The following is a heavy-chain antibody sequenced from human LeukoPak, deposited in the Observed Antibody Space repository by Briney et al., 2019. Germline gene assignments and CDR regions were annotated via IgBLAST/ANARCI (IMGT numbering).Heavy chain of an antibody. Sequence: GGSRRLSCAAPGYTFSSNWMHWVGQAPGKGRFWVSRIISDASSTLYADSVKGRFTISRDNAKNTLYLQMNSLTVEDTGVYYCARGPLGTGEIDYWGQGTLVTVSS. J-gene: IGHJ4*02. D-gene: IGHD7-27*01. CDR1: GYTFSSNW. V-gene: IGHV3-74*01. CDR2: IISDASST. CDR3: ARGPLGTGEIDY.